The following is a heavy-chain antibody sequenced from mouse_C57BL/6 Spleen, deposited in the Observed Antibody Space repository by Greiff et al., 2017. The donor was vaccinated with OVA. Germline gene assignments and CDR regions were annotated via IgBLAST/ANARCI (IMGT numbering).Heavy chain of an antibody. Sequence: EVNLVESGGDLVKPGGSLKLSCAASGFTFSSYGMSWVRQTPDKRLEWVATISSGGSYTYYPDSVKGRFTISRDNAKNTLYLQMSSLKSEDTAMYYCARQDGYYLDYWGQGTTLTVSS. J-gene: IGHJ2*01. V-gene: IGHV5-6*01. CDR1: GFTFSSYG. CDR3: ARQDGYYLDY. D-gene: IGHD2-3*01. CDR2: ISSGGSYT.